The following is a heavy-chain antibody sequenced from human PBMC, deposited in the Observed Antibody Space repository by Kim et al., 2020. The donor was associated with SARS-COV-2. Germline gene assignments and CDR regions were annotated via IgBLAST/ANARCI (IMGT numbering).Heavy chain of an antibody. J-gene: IGHJ4*02. CDR1: GFTFGAYA. D-gene: IGHD2-15*01. CDR3: TRGRIIDY. V-gene: IGHV3-49*03. Sequence: GGSLRLSCTASGFTFGAYAMSWFRQAPGKGLEWVGFIRSKAYGGTTEYAASVKGRFTISRDDSKSIAYLQMNSLKTEDTAVYYCTRGRIIDYWGQGTLVTVSS. CDR2: IRSKAYGGTT.